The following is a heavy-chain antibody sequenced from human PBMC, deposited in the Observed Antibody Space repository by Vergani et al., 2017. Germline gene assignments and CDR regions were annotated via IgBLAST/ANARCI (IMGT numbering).Heavy chain of an antibody. CDR2: ISYDGSNK. CDR3: AKTSGRLGELSPFDY. Sequence: VQLVESGGGLVQPGGSLRLSCSASGFTFSSYAMHWVRQAPGKGLEWVAVISYDGSNKYYADSVKGRFTISRDNSKNTLYLQMNSLRAEDTAVYYCAKTSGRLGELSPFDYWGQGTLVTVSS. D-gene: IGHD3-16*02. V-gene: IGHV3-30-3*01. J-gene: IGHJ4*02. CDR1: GFTFSSYA.